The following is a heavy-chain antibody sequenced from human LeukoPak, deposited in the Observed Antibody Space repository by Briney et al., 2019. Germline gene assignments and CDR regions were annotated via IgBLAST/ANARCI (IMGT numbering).Heavy chain of an antibody. CDR2: ISGSDGST. CDR3: AKDSAKKYDDY. Sequence: PGRSLRLSCTASGFTFGDYAMSWVRQAPGKGLEWVSGISGSDGSTNYADSVKGRFTISRENSKNTLYLQMNSLRAEDTAVYYCAKDSAKKYDDYWGQGTLVTVSS. D-gene: IGHD2/OR15-2a*01. V-gene: IGHV3-23*01. CDR1: GFTFGDYA. J-gene: IGHJ4*02.